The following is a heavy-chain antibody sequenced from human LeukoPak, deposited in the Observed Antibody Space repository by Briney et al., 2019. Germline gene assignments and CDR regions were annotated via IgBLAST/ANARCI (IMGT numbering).Heavy chain of an antibody. Sequence: PGGSLRLSCAASGFIFSINEMNWVRQAPGRGLEWISYISSNSLATYYADSVRGRFTISRDNAKNTLFLHMSSLRVEDTAIYYCARGAVAAPFDSWGQGTLVTVSS. V-gene: IGHV3-48*03. CDR2: ISSNSLAT. D-gene: IGHD6-19*01. CDR1: GFIFSINE. CDR3: ARGAVAAPFDS. J-gene: IGHJ4*02.